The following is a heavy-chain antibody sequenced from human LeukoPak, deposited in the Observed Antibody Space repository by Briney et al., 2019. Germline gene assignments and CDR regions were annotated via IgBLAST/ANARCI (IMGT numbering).Heavy chain of an antibody. D-gene: IGHD2-15*01. CDR2: ISSDGSGA. CDR1: GFTFSNYC. V-gene: IGHV3-74*01. J-gene: IGHJ4*02. CDR3: ARGGGRVVGDY. Sequence: GGSLRLSCAASGFTFSNYCMHWVRQAPGKGLVWVSCISSDGSGASYADSVKGRFTISRDTAENTLHLQMNSLRAEDTAVYYCARGGGRVVGDYWGQGTLVTVSS.